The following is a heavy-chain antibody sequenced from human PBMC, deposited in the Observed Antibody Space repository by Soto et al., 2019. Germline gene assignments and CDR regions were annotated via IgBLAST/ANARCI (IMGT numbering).Heavy chain of an antibody. J-gene: IGHJ4*02. V-gene: IGHV3-23*01. CDR2: ISGSGSNT. Sequence: GGSLRLSCVVSGFTFSNYAMTWVRQAPGKVLEWVSAISGSGSNTFFADSVKGRFTISRDNSKNTLYLQMNSLRAEDTAVYYCAKSTVYSGTYPYYFDYWGQGTLVTVSS. CDR1: GFTFSNYA. CDR3: AKSTVYSGTYPYYFDY. D-gene: IGHD1-26*01.